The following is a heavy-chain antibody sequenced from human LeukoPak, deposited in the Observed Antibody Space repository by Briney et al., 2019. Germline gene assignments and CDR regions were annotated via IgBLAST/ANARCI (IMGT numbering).Heavy chain of an antibody. CDR2: IRYDGNNK. V-gene: IGHV3-30*02. Sequence: GGSLRLSCGASGFTFSNYGMLWVRQAPGKGLDWVAFIRYDGNNKLYADSVKGRFTISRDNSKNTLYLQMNSLRAEDTAVYYCAKVPNYDYVWGSFLWFDYWGQGTLVTVSS. CDR1: GFTFSNYG. CDR3: AKVPNYDYVWGSFLWFDY. J-gene: IGHJ4*02. D-gene: IGHD3-16*01.